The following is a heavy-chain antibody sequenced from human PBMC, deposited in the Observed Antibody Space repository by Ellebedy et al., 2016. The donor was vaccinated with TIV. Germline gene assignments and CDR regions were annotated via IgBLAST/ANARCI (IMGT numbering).Heavy chain of an antibody. CDR1: GGSFNNDY. D-gene: IGHD2-2*02. CDR3: AKWTVGYCSSASCYTGDY. CDR2: FNLGGTT. Sequence: MPSETLSPTCAVYGGSFNNDYWSWIRKLPGKGLEWIGEFNLGGTTNYNPSLKSRVTISVDTSKNQFSLKLNSVTAADTAVYYCAKWTVGYCSSASCYTGDYWGQGTLVTVSS. V-gene: IGHV4-34*01. J-gene: IGHJ4*02.